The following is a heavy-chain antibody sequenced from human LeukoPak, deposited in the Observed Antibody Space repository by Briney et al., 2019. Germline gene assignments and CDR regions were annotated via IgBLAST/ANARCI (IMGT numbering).Heavy chain of an antibody. CDR1: GGSFGGYY. V-gene: IGHV4-34*01. Sequence: TSETLSLTCAVYGGSFGGYYWSWIRQPPGKGLEWIGEINHSGSTNYNPSLKSRVTISVDTSKNQFYLKLSSVTAADTAVYYCARATEQWLVLGRSYNWSDPWGQGTLVTVSS. D-gene: IGHD6-19*01. J-gene: IGHJ5*02. CDR2: INHSGST. CDR3: ARATEQWLVLGRSYNWSDP.